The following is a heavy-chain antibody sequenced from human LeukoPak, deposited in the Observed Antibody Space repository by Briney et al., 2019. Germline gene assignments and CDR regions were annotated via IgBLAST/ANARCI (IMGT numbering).Heavy chain of an antibody. V-gene: IGHV3-23*01. CDR3: ARASVWLRLEGYYFDY. CDR2: ISGSAVST. J-gene: IGHJ4*02. Sequence: PGGSLRLSCAASGFTFSSYGMSWVRQAPGKGLEWVSAISGSAVSTYYADSVKGRFTISRDNSKNTLYLQMNSLRVEDTAAYYCARASVWLRLEGYYFDYWGQGTLVTVSS. D-gene: IGHD5-12*01. CDR1: GFTFSSYG.